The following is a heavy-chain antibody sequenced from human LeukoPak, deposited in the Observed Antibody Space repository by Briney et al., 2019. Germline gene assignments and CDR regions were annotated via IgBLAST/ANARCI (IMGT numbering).Heavy chain of an antibody. D-gene: IGHD1-26*01. Sequence: GGSLRLSCAASGFTFSSYSMNWVRQAPGKGLEWVSSISSSSSYIYYADSVKGRFTISRDNAKNSLYLEMNSLRAEDTAVYYCARDYGNLRAFDIWGQGTMVTVSS. J-gene: IGHJ3*02. V-gene: IGHV3-21*01. CDR2: ISSSSSYI. CDR1: GFTFSSYS. CDR3: ARDYGNLRAFDI.